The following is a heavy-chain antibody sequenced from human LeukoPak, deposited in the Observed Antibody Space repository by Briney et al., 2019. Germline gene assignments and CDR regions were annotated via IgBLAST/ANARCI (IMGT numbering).Heavy chain of an antibody. CDR3: ARRRGGDAFDI. Sequence: PSETLSLTCTVSGGSISSYYWSWIRQPPGKGLEWIGYIYYSGSTNYNPSLKSRVTISVDTSKNQFSLKLSSVTAADTAVYYCARRRGGDAFDIWGQGTMVNVSS. D-gene: IGHD2-15*01. CDR2: IYYSGST. CDR1: GGSISSYY. J-gene: IGHJ3*02. V-gene: IGHV4-59*08.